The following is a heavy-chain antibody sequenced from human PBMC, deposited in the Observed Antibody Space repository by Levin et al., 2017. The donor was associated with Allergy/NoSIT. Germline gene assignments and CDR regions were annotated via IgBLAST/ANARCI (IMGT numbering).Heavy chain of an antibody. CDR2: IYHSGST. V-gene: IGHV4-30-2*01. D-gene: IGHD3-10*01. J-gene: IGHJ5*02. CDR3: ARLTMVRGRHRPNWFDP. CDR1: GGSIRSGGYS. Sequence: SQTLSLTCAVSGGSIRSGGYSWSWIRQPPGKGLEWIGYIYHSGSTYYNPSLKSRVTISVDRSKNQFSLKLSSVTAADTAVYYCARLTMVRGRHRPNWFDPWGQGTLVTVSS.